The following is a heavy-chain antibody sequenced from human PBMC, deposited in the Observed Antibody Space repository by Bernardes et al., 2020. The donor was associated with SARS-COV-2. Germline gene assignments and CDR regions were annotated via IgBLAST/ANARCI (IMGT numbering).Heavy chain of an antibody. Sequence: GGSLRLSCAASGFSFSDYYMRWIRQAPGRGLEWVSMITNNGSYIYYADSVMGRFTTSRDHPENSLYLQMNSLRPEDTAVYYCARCHYPGYCGGCRYWGQGTIVTVSS. D-gene: IGHD2-21*01. CDR1: GFSFSDYY. J-gene: IGHJ4*02. CDR3: ARCHYPGYCGGCRY. V-gene: IGHV3-11*01. CDR2: ITNNGSYI.